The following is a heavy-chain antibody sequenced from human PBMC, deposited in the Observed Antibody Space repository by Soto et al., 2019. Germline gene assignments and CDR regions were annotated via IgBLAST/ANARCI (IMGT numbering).Heavy chain of an antibody. Sequence: EVQLLESGGGLVQPGGSLRLSCAASRFTFSNYAVSWVRQAPGKGLEWVSVISAGGGSTYYADSVKGRFTISRDNSKNTLYLQMSSLRAEDTAVYFCAKHLSSVRDAFDIWGQGTMVTVSS. V-gene: IGHV3-23*01. CDR2: ISAGGGST. CDR1: RFTFSNYA. J-gene: IGHJ3*02. CDR3: AKHLSSVRDAFDI. D-gene: IGHD2-8*01.